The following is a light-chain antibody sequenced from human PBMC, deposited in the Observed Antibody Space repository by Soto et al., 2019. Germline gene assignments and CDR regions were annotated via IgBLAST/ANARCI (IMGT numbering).Light chain of an antibody. V-gene: IGKV3-15*01. CDR3: QQYNNWPPWT. CDR2: GAS. J-gene: IGKJ1*01. CDR1: QSVNNY. Sequence: EVVLTQSPATLSVSLGERATLSRRASQSVNNYLAWYQLKPGQAPRLLISGASTRATGVPARFSGSGSGTDFTLTINSLQSEDFAVYFCQQYNNWPPWTFDQGTKVDI.